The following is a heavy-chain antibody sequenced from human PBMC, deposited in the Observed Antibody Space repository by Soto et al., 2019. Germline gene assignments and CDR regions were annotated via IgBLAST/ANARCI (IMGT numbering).Heavy chain of an antibody. CDR2: IWYDGSNK. D-gene: IGHD2-21*02. CDR1: GFRFSSYG. V-gene: IGHV3-33*01. J-gene: IGHJ6*02. Sequence: QVQLLESGGGVVQPGRSLRLSCAPSGFRFSSYGMHWVRQAPGKGLEWVAVIWYDGSNKYYADSVKGRFTISRDNSKNTLYLQMNSLRVEDTAVYYWARVGPYCGGDCYPPRGMDVWGQGTTVIVSS. CDR3: ARVGPYCGGDCYPPRGMDV.